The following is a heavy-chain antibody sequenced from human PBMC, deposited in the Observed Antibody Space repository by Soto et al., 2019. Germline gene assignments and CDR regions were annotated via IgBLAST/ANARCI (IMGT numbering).Heavy chain of an antibody. Sequence: GGSLRLSCAASGFTFSSYAMSWVRQAPGKGLEWVSAISGSGGSTYYADSVKGRFTISRDNSKNTLYLQMNSLRAEDTAVYYCAKGDPIGSYSRVAGAEYFQHWGQGTLVTVSS. D-gene: IGHD3-10*01. V-gene: IGHV3-23*01. CDR1: GFTFSSYA. CDR3: AKGDPIGSYSRVAGAEYFQH. J-gene: IGHJ1*01. CDR2: ISGSGGST.